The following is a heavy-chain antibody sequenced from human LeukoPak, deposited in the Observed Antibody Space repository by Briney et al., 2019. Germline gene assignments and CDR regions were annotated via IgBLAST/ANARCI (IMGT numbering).Heavy chain of an antibody. D-gene: IGHD5-24*01. Sequence: GGSLRLSCAASGFTFSSYAMSWVRQAPGKGLEGVSGISGSGGITNYADSVKGRFTISRDNSKNTLYLQMNSLRAEDTAVYYCARDGKATNDYWGQGTLVTVSS. CDR2: ISGSGGIT. CDR3: ARDGKATNDY. J-gene: IGHJ4*02. CDR1: GFTFSSYA. V-gene: IGHV3-23*01.